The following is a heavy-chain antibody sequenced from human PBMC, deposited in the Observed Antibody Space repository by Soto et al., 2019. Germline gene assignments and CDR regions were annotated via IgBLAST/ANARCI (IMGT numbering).Heavy chain of an antibody. CDR1: GFAFSDSA. CDR3: TRHRIIWANHMTAAVSNDGFDI. CDR2: IKDKGNNYAI. Sequence: GGSLRLSCVASGFAFSDSAIHWVRQSSGKGLEWVGRIKDKGNNYAIAYAASVTGRFTVSRDDSKNTAYLQINSLKIEDTAIYFCTRHRIIWANHMTAAVSNDGFDIWGQGTMVTVSS. J-gene: IGHJ3*02. V-gene: IGHV3-73*01. D-gene: IGHD2-21*02.